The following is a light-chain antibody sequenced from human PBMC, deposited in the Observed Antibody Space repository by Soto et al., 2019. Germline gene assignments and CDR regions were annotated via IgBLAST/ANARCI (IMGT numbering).Light chain of an antibody. CDR2: DAS. CDR1: QDITNY. Sequence: IQMTQSPLFLSASIGDRVTITCQASQDITNYLNWYQQKPGKAPKLLIYDASMLERGVPSRFSGGGSGTHFTFTISSLQTEDIATFYCQQYDSFPYSFCQGTKLEIK. J-gene: IGKJ2*03. CDR3: QQYDSFPYS. V-gene: IGKV1-33*01.